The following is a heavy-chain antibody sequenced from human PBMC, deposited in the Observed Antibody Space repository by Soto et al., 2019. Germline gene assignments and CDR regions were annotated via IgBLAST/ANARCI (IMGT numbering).Heavy chain of an antibody. CDR3: AKGLRYFDWPPYYYGMDV. CDR1: GYSFTNYW. CDR2: IYPGDSDT. Sequence: GEFLKICCRGSGYSFTNYWIGWVRQMPGKGLEWMGIIYPGDSDTRYSPSFQGQVTISADKSISTAYLQWSSLKASDTAMYYCAKGLRYFDWPPYYYGMDVWGQGTTVTVSS. J-gene: IGHJ6*02. D-gene: IGHD3-9*01. V-gene: IGHV5-51*01.